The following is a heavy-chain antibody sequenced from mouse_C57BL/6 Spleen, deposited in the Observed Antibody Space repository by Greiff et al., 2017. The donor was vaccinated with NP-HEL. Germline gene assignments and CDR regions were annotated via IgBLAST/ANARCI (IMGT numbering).Heavy chain of an antibody. D-gene: IGHD1-1*01. CDR2: INPGSGGT. CDR1: GYAFTNYL. Sequence: VQLQQSGAELVRPGTSVKVSCKASGYAFTNYLIEWVKQRPGQGLEWIGVINPGSGGTNYNEKFKGKATLTADKSSSTAYMQLSSLTSEDSAVYVCARASSTTVVAGGFDYWGQGTTRTVSS. CDR3: ARASSTTVVAGGFDY. V-gene: IGHV1-54*01. J-gene: IGHJ2*01.